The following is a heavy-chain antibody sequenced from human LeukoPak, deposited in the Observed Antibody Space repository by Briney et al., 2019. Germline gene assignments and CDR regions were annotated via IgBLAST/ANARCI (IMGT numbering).Heavy chain of an antibody. J-gene: IGHJ5*02. CDR1: GGSISSYY. Sequence: SETLSRTCTVSGGSISSYYWSWIRQPPGKGLEWIGEINHSGSTNYNPSLKSRVTISVDTSKNQFSLKMSSVTAADTAVYYCARGNGYCSGGSCYDSNWFDPWGQGTLVTVSS. CDR3: ARGNGYCSGGSCYDSNWFDP. V-gene: IGHV4-34*01. CDR2: INHSGST. D-gene: IGHD2-15*01.